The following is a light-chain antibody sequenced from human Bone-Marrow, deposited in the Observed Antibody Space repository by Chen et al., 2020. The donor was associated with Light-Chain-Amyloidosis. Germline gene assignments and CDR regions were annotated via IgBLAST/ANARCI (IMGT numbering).Light chain of an antibody. J-gene: IGLJ1*01. CDR2: EVT. Sequence: QSALTQPAYVSGSPGKKNTISCTGTSSDVGGDNHVSWYQQHPDKAPKLMIYEVTNRPSWVPDRVSGSKSDTTASLTSSGLQTEDEADYFCSSSTITNTLVFGSGTRVTVL. CDR1: SSDVGGDNH. V-gene: IGLV2-14*01. CDR3: SSSTITNTLV.